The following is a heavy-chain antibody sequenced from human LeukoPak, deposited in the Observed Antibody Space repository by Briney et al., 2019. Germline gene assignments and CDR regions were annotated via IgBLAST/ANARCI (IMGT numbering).Heavy chain of an antibody. CDR2: ISGSGGST. V-gene: IGHV3-23*01. Sequence: GGSLRLSCAASGFTFSSYAMSWVRQAPGKGLEWVSAISGSGGSTYYADSVKGRFTISRDNAKNSLYLQMNSLRAEDMAFYYCAKEYSSSWYYFDYWGQGTLVTVSS. CDR1: GFTFSSYA. CDR3: AKEYSSSWYYFDY. J-gene: IGHJ4*02. D-gene: IGHD6-13*01.